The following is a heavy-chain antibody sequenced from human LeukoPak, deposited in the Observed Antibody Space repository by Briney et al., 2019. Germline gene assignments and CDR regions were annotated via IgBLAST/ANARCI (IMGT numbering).Heavy chain of an antibody. V-gene: IGHV3-48*01. CDR2: ISFSSATI. CDR3: ARDTHYYGSGSPAFDI. J-gene: IGHJ3*02. CDR1: GFTFSSYS. D-gene: IGHD3-10*01. Sequence: PGGSLRLSCEASGFTFSSYSMNWVRQAPGQGLERVSYISFSSATIHYADSVKGRFTISRDNAKNSLYLQMNSLRAEDTALYYCARDTHYYGSGSPAFDIWGQGTMVTVSS.